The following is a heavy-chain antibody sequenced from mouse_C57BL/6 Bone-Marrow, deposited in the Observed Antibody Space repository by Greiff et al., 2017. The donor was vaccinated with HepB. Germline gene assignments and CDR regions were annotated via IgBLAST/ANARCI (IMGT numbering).Heavy chain of an antibody. CDR2: INPYNGDT. CDR3: AREDYYGSSPCWYFDV. J-gene: IGHJ1*03. V-gene: IGHV1-20*01. CDR1: GYSFTGYF. Sequence: VQLKQSGPELVKPGDSVKISCKASGYSFTGYFMNWVMQSHGKSLEWIGRINPYNGDTFYNQKFKGKATLTVDKSSSTAHMELRSLTSEDSAVYYCAREDYYGSSPCWYFDVWGTGTTVTVSS. D-gene: IGHD1-1*01.